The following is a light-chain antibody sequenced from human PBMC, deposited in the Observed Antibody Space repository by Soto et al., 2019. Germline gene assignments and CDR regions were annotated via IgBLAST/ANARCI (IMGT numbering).Light chain of an antibody. J-gene: IGKJ1*01. CDR3: QQYYSTPPA. CDR2: WAS. V-gene: IGKV4-1*01. CDR1: QTLFYSSNNKNY. Sequence: DIVXTXXXXXXXVSLGERATINCKSNQTLFYSSNNKNYLAWYQEKPGQPPKQLIYWASTRQSGVPDRFSGSGSGTDFTLTISSLQAEDVAVYYCQQYYSTPPAFGQGTEVEIK.